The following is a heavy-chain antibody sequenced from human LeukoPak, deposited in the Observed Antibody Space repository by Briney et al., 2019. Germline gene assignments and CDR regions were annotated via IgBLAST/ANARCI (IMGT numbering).Heavy chain of an antibody. J-gene: IGHJ6*03. V-gene: IGHV3-23*01. CDR1: GFTFSTYG. CDR2: VTGSGRST. D-gene: IGHD3-10*01. Sequence: PGGSLRLSCVASGFTFSTYGMSWVRQAPGKGLEWVSGVTGSGRSTYYADSVKGRFTISRGNSKNTVYLQMNSLRAEDTAVYYCAKDQFYGSGSYKTYYYYYMDVWGKGTTVTISS. CDR3: AKDQFYGSGSYKTYYYYYMDV.